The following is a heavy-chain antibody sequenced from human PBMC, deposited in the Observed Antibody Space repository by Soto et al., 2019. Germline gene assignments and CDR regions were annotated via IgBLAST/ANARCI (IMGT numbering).Heavy chain of an antibody. D-gene: IGHD2-2*01. CDR2: VSLRGST. CDR3: ARNAFFDY. Sequence: QVQLKESGPGLVRPSQTLSLTCSVSGDSISDDKYYWSWIRQSPGKGLEWLGYVSLRGSTYYNPSLQGRLPISVEPSKNEFLLKLNSMTAADTAVYYCARNAFFDYWGQGILVTVSS. J-gene: IGHJ4*02. CDR1: GDSISDDKYY. V-gene: IGHV4-30-4*01.